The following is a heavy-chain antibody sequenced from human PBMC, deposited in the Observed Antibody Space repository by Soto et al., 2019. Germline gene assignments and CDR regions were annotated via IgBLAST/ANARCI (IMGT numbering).Heavy chain of an antibody. CDR3: ARPYNWNDITSYYYGMDV. V-gene: IGHV1-69*13. Sequence: ASVKVSCKASGGTFSSYAISWVRQAPGQGLEWMGGIIPIFGTANYAQKFQGRVTITADESTSTAYMELSSLRSEDTAVYYCARPYNWNDITSYYYGMDVWGQGTTVTVSS. CDR2: IIPIFGTA. J-gene: IGHJ6*02. CDR1: GGTFSSYA. D-gene: IGHD1-1*01.